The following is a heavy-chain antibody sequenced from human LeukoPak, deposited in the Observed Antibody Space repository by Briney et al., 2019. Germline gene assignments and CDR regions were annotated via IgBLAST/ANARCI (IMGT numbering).Heavy chain of an antibody. Sequence: GGSLRLSCAASGFTFSNYWMSWVRQAPGKGLEWVANIKEDGSEKYYVDSVKGRFTISRDNARNSLYLQMNTLRAEDTAVYYCASGRPLGYWGQGTLVTVSS. CDR3: ASGRPLGY. J-gene: IGHJ4*02. CDR2: IKEDGSEK. D-gene: IGHD7-27*01. CDR1: GFTFSNYW. V-gene: IGHV3-7*01.